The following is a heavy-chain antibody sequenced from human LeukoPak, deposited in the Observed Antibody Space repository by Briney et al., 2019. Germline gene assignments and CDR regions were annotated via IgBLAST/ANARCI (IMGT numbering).Heavy chain of an antibody. CDR1: GGSISSSSYY. D-gene: IGHD3-9*01. Sequence: PSETLSLTCTVSGGSISSSSYYWGWIRQPPGKGLEWFGSIYYSGSTYYNPSLKSRVTISVDTSKNQFSLKLSSVTAADTAVYYWARRGLRYDILTGSSDYWGQGTLVTVSS. CDR3: ARRGLRYDILTGSSDY. V-gene: IGHV4-39*01. CDR2: IYYSGST. J-gene: IGHJ4*02.